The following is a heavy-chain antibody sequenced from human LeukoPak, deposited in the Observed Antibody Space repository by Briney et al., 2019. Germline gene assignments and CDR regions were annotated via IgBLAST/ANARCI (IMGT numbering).Heavy chain of an antibody. J-gene: IGHJ4*02. CDR1: GGTFSSYA. CDR3: ARERADSSGYYIFDY. V-gene: IGHV1-69*04. Sequence: AASVKVSCKASGGTFSSYAISWVRQAPGQGLEWMGRIIPIFGIANYAQKFQGRVTITADKSTSTAYMELSSLRSEDTAVYYCARERADSSGYYIFDYWGRGTLVTVSS. D-gene: IGHD3-22*01. CDR2: IIPIFGIA.